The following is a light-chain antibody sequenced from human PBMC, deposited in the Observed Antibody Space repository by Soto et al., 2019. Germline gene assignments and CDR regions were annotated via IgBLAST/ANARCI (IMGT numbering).Light chain of an antibody. Sequence: DIQMTQSPSSVSASVGDRVTITCRASQGIRNWLAWYQQKPGKAPSLLIHAASSLQSWVPSRVSGSGYGTDFTLTISSLQPADCATYFCQQANSLPVTVGPGTKGDI. CDR3: QQANSLPVT. V-gene: IGKV1-12*01. CDR2: AAS. J-gene: IGKJ3*01. CDR1: QGIRNW.